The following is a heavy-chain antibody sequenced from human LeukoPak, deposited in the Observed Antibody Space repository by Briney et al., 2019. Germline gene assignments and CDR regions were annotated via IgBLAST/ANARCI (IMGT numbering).Heavy chain of an antibody. D-gene: IGHD2-2*01. J-gene: IGHJ4*02. V-gene: IGHV3-21*01. Sequence: GGSLRLSCAASGFIFSSYSMNWVRQAPGKGLEWVSSISATGNYIYYGDSVKGRVTTSRDNAKNSVYLQMNSLRDEDTAIYYCSRGVTIWGQGTLVTVSS. CDR1: GFIFSSYS. CDR3: SRGVTI. CDR2: ISATGNYI.